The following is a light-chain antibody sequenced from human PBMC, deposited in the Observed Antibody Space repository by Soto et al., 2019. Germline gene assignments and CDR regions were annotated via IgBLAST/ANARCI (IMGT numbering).Light chain of an antibody. J-gene: IGLJ2*01. Sequence: QSALTQPPSASGSPGQSVTISCTGTSSDVGGYNYVSWYQQHPGKAPKLMIYEVSKRPSGVPDRFSGSKSGNTASLTVSGLQAEDEADYYCSSYAGSNNLVFGRGTKLNVL. V-gene: IGLV2-8*01. CDR1: SSDVGGYNY. CDR3: SSYAGSNNLV. CDR2: EVS.